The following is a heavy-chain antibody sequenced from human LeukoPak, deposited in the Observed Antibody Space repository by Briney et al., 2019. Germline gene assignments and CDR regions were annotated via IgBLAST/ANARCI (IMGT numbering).Heavy chain of an antibody. D-gene: IGHD2-2*02. CDR3: ARGGKVVPAAIGSDY. CDR2: ISYDGSNK. J-gene: IGHJ4*02. V-gene: IGHV3-30-3*01. CDR1: GFTFSRYA. Sequence: GGSLRLSCAASGFTFSRYAMHWVRQAPGKGLEWVADISYDGSNKYYADSVKGRFTISRDNSKNTLYLQMNSLRAEDTAVYYCARGGKVVPAAIGSDYWGQGTLVTVSS.